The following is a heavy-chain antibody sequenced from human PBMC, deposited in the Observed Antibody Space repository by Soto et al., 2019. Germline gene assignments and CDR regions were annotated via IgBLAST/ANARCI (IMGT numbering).Heavy chain of an antibody. J-gene: IGHJ4*02. Sequence: QVQLVESGGGVVQPGTSLRLSCAASGFTFSSYAIHWVRQAPGKGLEWVALIWYDGSRTYYADSVRGRFTVSRDNPKNTLYVQMSSLRAEDTAVYYCAKDVDPRAGVATAMFDYWGQGTPVTVSS. CDR1: GFTFSSYA. CDR3: AKDVDPRAGVATAMFDY. D-gene: IGHD2-15*01. CDR2: IWYDGSRT. V-gene: IGHV3-33*06.